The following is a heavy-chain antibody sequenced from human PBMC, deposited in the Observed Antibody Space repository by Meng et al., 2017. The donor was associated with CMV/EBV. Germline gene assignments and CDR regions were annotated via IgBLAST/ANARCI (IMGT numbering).Heavy chain of an antibody. J-gene: IGHJ4*02. CDR1: GGSISSYY. CDR2: IYYSGST. D-gene: IGHD6-13*01. CDR3: AGQNVAAAAGTVFDY. V-gene: IGHV4-59*01. Sequence: SETLSLTCTVSGGSISSYYWSWIRQPPGEGLEWIGYIYYSGSTNYNPSLKSRVTISVDTSKNQFSLKLSSVTAAGTAVYYCAGQNVAAAAGTVFDYWGQGTLVTVSS.